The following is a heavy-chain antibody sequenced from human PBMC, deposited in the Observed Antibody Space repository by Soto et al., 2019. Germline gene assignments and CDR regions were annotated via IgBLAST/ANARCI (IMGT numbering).Heavy chain of an antibody. J-gene: IGHJ4*02. V-gene: IGHV4-31*03. Sequence: SETLSLTCTFSGGSISSGGYYWSWIRQHPGKGLEWIGYIYYSGSTYYNPSLKSRVTISVDTSKNQFSLKLSSVTAADTAVYYCARVYGDPSYYFDYWGQGTLVTVS. CDR1: GGSISSGGYY. CDR2: IYYSGST. CDR3: ARVYGDPSYYFDY. D-gene: IGHD4-17*01.